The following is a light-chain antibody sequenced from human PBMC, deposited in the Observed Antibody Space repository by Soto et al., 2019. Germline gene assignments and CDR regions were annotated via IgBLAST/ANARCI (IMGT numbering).Light chain of an antibody. J-gene: IGLJ1*01. V-gene: IGLV2-14*01. Sequence: QPASVSGSPGQSITISCTGTSSDVGGYNYVSWYQQHPGKAPKLMIYDVSNRPSGVSNRFSGSKSGNTASLTISGLQAEDEADYYCSSYTSSSTEVFGTGTKLTVL. CDR2: DVS. CDR1: SSDVGGYNY. CDR3: SSYTSSSTEV.